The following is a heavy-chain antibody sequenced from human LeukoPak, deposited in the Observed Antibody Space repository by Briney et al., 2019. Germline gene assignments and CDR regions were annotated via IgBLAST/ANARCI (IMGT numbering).Heavy chain of an antibody. J-gene: IGHJ4*02. CDR2: ISAYNGST. Sequence: ASVKVSCKASGYTFTSYGISWVRQAPGQGLEWMGWISAYNGSTNYAQKLQGRVTMTTDTSTSTAYMELRSLRSDDTAVYYCATTEQGSWYGEHWGQGTLVTVSS. CDR3: ATTEQGSWYGEH. D-gene: IGHD6-13*01. V-gene: IGHV1-18*01. CDR1: GYTFTSYG.